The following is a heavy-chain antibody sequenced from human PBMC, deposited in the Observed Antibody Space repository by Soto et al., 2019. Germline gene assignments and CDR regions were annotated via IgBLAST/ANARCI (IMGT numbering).Heavy chain of an antibody. Sequence: SETLSLTCAVYGGSFSGYYWSWIRQPPGKGLEWIGEINHSGSTNYNPSLKSRVTISVDTSKNQFSLKLSSVTAADTAVYYCARNSSGWSDFGFYYFDFWGQGTLVS. CDR3: ARNSSGWSDFGFYYFDF. CDR1: GGSFSGYY. J-gene: IGHJ4*02. CDR2: INHSGST. D-gene: IGHD6-19*01. V-gene: IGHV4-34*01.